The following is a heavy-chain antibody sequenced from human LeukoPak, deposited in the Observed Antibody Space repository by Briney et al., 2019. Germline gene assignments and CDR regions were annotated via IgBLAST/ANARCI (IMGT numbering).Heavy chain of an antibody. D-gene: IGHD3-10*01. J-gene: IGHJ6*04. CDR2: IDPSDSYT. Sequence: GESLKISCKGSGYSFTSYWISSVRQMPGKGLEWMGRIDPSDSYTNYSPSFQGHVTISADKSISTAYLQWSSLKASDTAMYYCARHSGYYYGSRTYYYGMDVWGKGTTVTVSS. CDR1: GYSFTSYW. CDR3: ARHSGYYYGSRTYYYGMDV. V-gene: IGHV5-10-1*01.